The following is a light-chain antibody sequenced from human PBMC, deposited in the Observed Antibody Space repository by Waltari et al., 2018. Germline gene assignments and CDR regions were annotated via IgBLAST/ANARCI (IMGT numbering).Light chain of an antibody. CDR3: SSYAGSNNFVV. V-gene: IGLV2-8*01. CDR1: HSDVGGYHY. Sequence: QSALTQPPSASGSPGQSVTISCPGTHSDVGGYHYVSWYQQHPGKAPKLMIYEVSKRPSGVPDRFSGSKSGNTASLTVSGLQAEDEADYYCSSYAGSNNFVVFGGGTKLTVL. CDR2: EVS. J-gene: IGLJ2*01.